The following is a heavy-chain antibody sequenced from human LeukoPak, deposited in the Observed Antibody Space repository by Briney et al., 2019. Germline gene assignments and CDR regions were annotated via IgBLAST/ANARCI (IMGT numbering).Heavy chain of an antibody. D-gene: IGHD3-22*01. V-gene: IGHV1-18*01. CDR2: ISAYNGNT. Sequence: ASVKVSCKASGYTFTSYDINWVRQAPGQGLEWMGWISAYNGNTNYAQNLQGRVTMTTDTSTSTAYMELRSLRSDDTAVYYCARGLSSYYYDSIGYYYFDYWGQGTLVTVSS. J-gene: IGHJ4*02. CDR3: ARGLSSYYYDSIGYYYFDY. CDR1: GYTFTSYD.